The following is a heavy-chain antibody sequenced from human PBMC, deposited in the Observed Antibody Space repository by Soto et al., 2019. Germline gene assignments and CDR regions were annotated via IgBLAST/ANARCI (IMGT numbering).Heavy chain of an antibody. CDR1: GFTFSSYS. J-gene: IGHJ3*02. Sequence: LRLSCAASGFTFSSYSMNWVRQAPGKGLEWVSSISSSSSYIYYADSVKGRFTISRDNAKNSLYLQMNSLRAEDTAVYYCALTVAGRAFDIWGQGTMVTVSS. D-gene: IGHD6-19*01. CDR3: ALTVAGRAFDI. CDR2: ISSSSSYI. V-gene: IGHV3-21*01.